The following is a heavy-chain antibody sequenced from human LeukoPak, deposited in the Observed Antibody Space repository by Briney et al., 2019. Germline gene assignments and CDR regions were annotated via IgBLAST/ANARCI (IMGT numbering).Heavy chain of an antibody. J-gene: IGHJ4*02. D-gene: IGHD6-19*01. Sequence: GGSQRLSCAASDFTFSSHWMHWVRQAPGKGLVWVSRIISDGSSISYADSVKGRFTISRDNAKNTLYLQMNSLRAEDPAVYYCARGHVAGTDRHWDYWGQGALVTVSS. CDR2: IISDGSSI. V-gene: IGHV3-74*01. CDR1: DFTFSSHW. CDR3: ARGHVAGTDRHWDY.